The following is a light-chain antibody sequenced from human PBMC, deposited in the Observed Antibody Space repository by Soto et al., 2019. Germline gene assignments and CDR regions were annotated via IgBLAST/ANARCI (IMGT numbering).Light chain of an antibody. CDR2: KAS. CDR1: QGIRND. Sequence: DLQITQSPSILSASVGDRVTITCRASQGIRNDLDWFQQKQGKAPNLLIYKASTLKSGVPSRFSGIGSGTEGTINICSLKPDDGATDEGQHYNSYSEAFGQGTKVDI. J-gene: IGKJ1*01. V-gene: IGKV1-5*03. CDR3: QHYNSYSEA.